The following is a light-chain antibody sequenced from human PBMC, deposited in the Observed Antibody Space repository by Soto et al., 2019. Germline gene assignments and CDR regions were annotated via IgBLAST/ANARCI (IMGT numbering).Light chain of an antibody. Sequence: QSALAQPASVSGSPGQSVTISCTGTSSDFGSYKFVSWYQHHPGKVPKVIIYETSKRPSGVSDRFSGSKSGNTASLTISGLQAEDEADYHCSSYTISSTYVFGTGTKVTVL. J-gene: IGLJ1*01. CDR1: SSDFGSYKF. CDR2: ETS. CDR3: SSYTISSTYV. V-gene: IGLV2-14*02.